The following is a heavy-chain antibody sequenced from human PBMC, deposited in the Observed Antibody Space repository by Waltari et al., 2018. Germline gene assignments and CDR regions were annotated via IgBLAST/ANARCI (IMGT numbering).Heavy chain of an antibody. CDR3: ATLEGVDTAMVSTFDY. Sequence: PGQGLEWMGGIIPIFGTANYAQKFQGRVTITADESTSTAYMELSSLRSEDTAVYYCATLEGVDTAMVSTFDYWGQGTLVTVSS. J-gene: IGHJ4*02. D-gene: IGHD5-18*01. V-gene: IGHV1-69*01. CDR2: IIPIFGTA.